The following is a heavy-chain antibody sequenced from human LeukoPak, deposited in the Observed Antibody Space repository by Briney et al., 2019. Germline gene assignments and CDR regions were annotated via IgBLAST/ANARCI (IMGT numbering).Heavy chain of an antibody. D-gene: IGHD6-19*01. Sequence: PGGSLRLSCAVSGLTFSSYAMSWVRQAPGKGLEWVSGISGSGGSTIYAESVKGRFTISRDNSKNTLFLQMNSLRVEDTAVYYCARLKAVAGTAFDYWGQGTLVTVSS. J-gene: IGHJ4*02. V-gene: IGHV3-23*01. CDR2: ISGSGGST. CDR3: ARLKAVAGTAFDY. CDR1: GLTFSSYA.